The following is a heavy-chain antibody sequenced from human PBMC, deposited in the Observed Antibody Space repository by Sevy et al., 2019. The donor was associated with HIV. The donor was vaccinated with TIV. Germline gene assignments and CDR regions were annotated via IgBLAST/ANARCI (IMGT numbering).Heavy chain of an antibody. Sequence: GGSLRLSCAASGFTFDDYGMNWVRQAPGKGLEWVSSISSSSSYIYYADSVKGRFTISRDNAKNSLYLQMNSLRAEDTAVYYCARDLEYGVGLNPHYYYYGMDVWGQGTTVTVSS. D-gene: IGHD4-17*01. CDR2: ISSSSSYI. J-gene: IGHJ6*02. CDR3: ARDLEYGVGLNPHYYYYGMDV. V-gene: IGHV3-21*01. CDR1: GFTFDDYG.